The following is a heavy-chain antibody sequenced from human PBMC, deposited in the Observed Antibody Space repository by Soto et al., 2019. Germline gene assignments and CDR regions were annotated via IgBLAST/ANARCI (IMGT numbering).Heavy chain of an antibody. D-gene: IGHD6-13*01. J-gene: IGHJ4*02. CDR3: ASGRSSRRDSDY. V-gene: IGHV1-8*01. CDR2: MNPNSGNT. Sequence: QVQLVQSGAEVKKPGASVKVSCKASGYTFTSYDINWVRQATGQGLEWMGWMNPNSGNTGYAQRFQGRVTMPCNTSLTTAYSPLSSLRSDDTAVYYRASGRSSRRDSDYWGQGTLVTVSS. CDR1: GYTFTSYD.